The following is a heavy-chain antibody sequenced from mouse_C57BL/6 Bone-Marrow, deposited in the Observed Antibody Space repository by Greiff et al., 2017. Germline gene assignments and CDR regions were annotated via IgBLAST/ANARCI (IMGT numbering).Heavy chain of an antibody. CDR1: GYAFTNYL. CDR2: INPGSGGT. J-gene: IGHJ4*01. D-gene: IGHD4-1*01. V-gene: IGHV1-54*01. Sequence: QVQLKQSGAELVRPGTSVKVSCKASGYAFTNYLIEWVKQRPGQGLEWIGVINPGSGGTNYNEKFKGKATLTADKSSSTAYMQLSSLTSEDSAVYFCARSGTGTGAMDYWGQGTSVTVSS. CDR3: ARSGTGTGAMDY.